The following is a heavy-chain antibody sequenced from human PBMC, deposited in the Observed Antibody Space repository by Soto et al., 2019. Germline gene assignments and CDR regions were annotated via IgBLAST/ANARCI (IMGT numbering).Heavy chain of an antibody. CDR1: GGSISSSSYY. Sequence: QLQLQESGPGLVKPSETLSLTCTVSGGSISSSSYYWGWIRQPPGKGLEWIGSIYYSGSTYYNPSLKSRVTISVDTSKNQFSLKLSSVTAADTAVYYCARPSVLGIAAAGTGWFDPWGQGTLVTVSS. D-gene: IGHD6-13*01. J-gene: IGHJ5*02. CDR2: IYYSGST. CDR3: ARPSVLGIAAAGTGWFDP. V-gene: IGHV4-39*01.